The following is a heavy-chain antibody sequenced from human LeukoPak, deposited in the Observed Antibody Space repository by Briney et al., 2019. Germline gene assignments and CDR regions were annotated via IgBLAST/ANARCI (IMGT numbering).Heavy chain of an antibody. CDR3: ASGFDSRFFDK. CDR1: GFTFTNYW. J-gene: IGHJ4*02. Sequence: GGSLRLSCAASGFTFTNYWMSWVRQAPGKGLEWVANIKKDGSEKYYVDSVKGRFTISRDNAKNSLYLQMNSLRAEDTAVYYCASGFDSRFFDKWGQGTLVTVSS. V-gene: IGHV3-7*01. D-gene: IGHD3-22*01. CDR2: IKKDGSEK.